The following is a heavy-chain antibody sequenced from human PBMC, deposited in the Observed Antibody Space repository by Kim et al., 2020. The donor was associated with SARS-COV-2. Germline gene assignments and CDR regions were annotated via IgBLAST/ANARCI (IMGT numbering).Heavy chain of an antibody. D-gene: IGHD6-13*01. V-gene: IGHV4-59*13. J-gene: IGHJ4*02. CDR3: AESIAAAGSVDY. Sequence: SETLSLTCTVSGGSISSYYWSWIRQPPGKGLEWIGYIYYSGSTNYSPSLKSRVTISVDTSKNQFSLKLSTVTAADTAVYYCAESIAAAGSVDYWGQGTLGTVSS. CDR2: IYYSGST. CDR1: GGSISSYY.